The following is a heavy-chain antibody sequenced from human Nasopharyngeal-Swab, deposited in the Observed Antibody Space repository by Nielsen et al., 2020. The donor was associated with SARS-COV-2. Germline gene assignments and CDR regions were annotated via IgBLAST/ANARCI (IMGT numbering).Heavy chain of an antibody. D-gene: IGHD1-26*01. V-gene: IGHV4-39*01. CDR2: ITHSGTT. J-gene: IGHJ5*02. CDR3: ARCWGPGASFGNP. Sequence: WIRQPPGKGLQWIGSITHSGTTFYNPSLRSRVIISVDTAKNQLSLKVRSVTATDTAMYFCARCWGPGASFGNPWGQGALVTVSS.